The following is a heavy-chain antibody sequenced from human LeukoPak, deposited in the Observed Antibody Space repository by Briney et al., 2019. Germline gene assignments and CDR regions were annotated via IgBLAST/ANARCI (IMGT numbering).Heavy chain of an antibody. V-gene: IGHV3-21*01. J-gene: IGHJ4*02. CDR3: ATISSGWLFDY. CDR2: ISSSSSYI. D-gene: IGHD6-19*01. CDR1: GFTFSSYS. Sequence: GGSLRLSCAASGFTFSSYSMNWVRQAPGKGLEWVSSISSSSSYIYYADSVKGRFTISRDNAKNSLYLQMNSLRAEDTAVYYCATISSGWLFDYWAREPWSPSPQ.